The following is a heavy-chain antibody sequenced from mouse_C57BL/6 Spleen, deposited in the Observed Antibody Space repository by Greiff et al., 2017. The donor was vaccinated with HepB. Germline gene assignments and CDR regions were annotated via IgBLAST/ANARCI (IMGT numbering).Heavy chain of an antibody. Sequence: QVQLQQSGAELVRPGASVKLSCKASGYTFTDYYINWVKQRPGQGLEWIARIYPGSGNTYYNEKFKGKATLTAEKSSSTAYMQLSSLTSEDSAVYFCARSSYGSSFDYWGQGTTLTVSS. J-gene: IGHJ2*01. V-gene: IGHV1-76*01. CDR3: ARSSYGSSFDY. CDR1: GYTFTDYY. D-gene: IGHD1-1*01. CDR2: IYPGSGNT.